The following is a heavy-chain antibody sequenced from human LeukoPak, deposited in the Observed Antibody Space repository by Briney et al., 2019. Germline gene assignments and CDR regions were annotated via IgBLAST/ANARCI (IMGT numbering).Heavy chain of an antibody. CDR2: ISAYNGNT. Sequence: EASVKVSCKASGYTFTSYGISWVRQAPGQGLEWMGWISAYNGNTNYAQKLQGRVTMTTDTSTSTAYMELSSLRSEDTAVYYCARADHGDYVGGDYYYYYMDVWGKGTTVTVSS. J-gene: IGHJ6*03. CDR1: GYTFTSYG. D-gene: IGHD4-17*01. V-gene: IGHV1-18*01. CDR3: ARADHGDYVGGDYYYYYMDV.